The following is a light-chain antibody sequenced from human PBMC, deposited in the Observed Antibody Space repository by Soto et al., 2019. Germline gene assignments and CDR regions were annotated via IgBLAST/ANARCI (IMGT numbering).Light chain of an antibody. J-gene: IGLJ3*02. V-gene: IGLV1-44*01. CDR3: AAWDDSLNGWV. Sequence: QSVLTQPPSASGTPGQRVTISCSGSSSNIGSYTVNWYQQLPGTAPKLLIYSNNQRPSGVPDRFSGSKSGTSASLAISGLQSDDETDYYCAAWDDSLNGWVFGGGTKLTVL. CDR1: SSNIGSYT. CDR2: SNN.